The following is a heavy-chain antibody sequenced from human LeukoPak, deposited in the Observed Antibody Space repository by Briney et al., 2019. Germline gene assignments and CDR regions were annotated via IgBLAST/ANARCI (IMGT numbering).Heavy chain of an antibody. CDR1: GFTFSDYG. Sequence: PGRSLRLSCAASGFTFSDYGMHWVRQAPGKGLEWVALISYDGGNKFYADSVRDRFTISRDNSKNTLFLQMNSLRIEDTAVYYCARNERPRVDYWGQGTLVTVSS. J-gene: IGHJ4*02. D-gene: IGHD6-25*01. V-gene: IGHV3-30*03. CDR3: ARNERPRVDY. CDR2: ISYDGGNK.